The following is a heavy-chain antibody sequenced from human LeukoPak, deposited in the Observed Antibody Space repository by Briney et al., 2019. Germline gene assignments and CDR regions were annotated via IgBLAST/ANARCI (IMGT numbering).Heavy chain of an antibody. V-gene: IGHV4-39*07. CDR2: IYSSGST. CDR3: ARGSSSWSNLYPFDY. J-gene: IGHJ4*02. Sequence: PSETLSLTCSVSGASISSGSNYWGWIRQPPGKTLEWIGSIYSSGSTYYNPSLKSRVIIIIDTPKNHFSLTLSSVTAADTAVYYCARGSSSWSNLYPFDYWGQGTLVTVSS. CDR1: GASISSGSNY. D-gene: IGHD6-13*01.